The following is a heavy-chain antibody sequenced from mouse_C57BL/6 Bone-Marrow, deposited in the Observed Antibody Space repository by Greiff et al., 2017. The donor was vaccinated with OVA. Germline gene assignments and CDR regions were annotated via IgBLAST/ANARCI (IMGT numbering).Heavy chain of an antibody. J-gene: IGHJ2*01. CDR1: GFTFSSYT. CDR2: ISNGGGST. D-gene: IGHD1-1*01. V-gene: IGHV5-12-1*01. Sequence: EVQVVESGGGLVKPGGSLKLSCAASGFTFSSYTMSWVRQTPEKRLEWVAYISNGGGSTYYPDTVKGRFTISRDNAKNTLYLQMSRLKSEDTAMYYCARHPHYYGSPFDYWGQGTTLTVSS. CDR3: ARHPHYYGSPFDY.